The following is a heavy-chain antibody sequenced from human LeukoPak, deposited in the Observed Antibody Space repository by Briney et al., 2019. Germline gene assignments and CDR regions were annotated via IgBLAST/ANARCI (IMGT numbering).Heavy chain of an antibody. CDR1: GGSISSSSYY. Sequence: SETLSLTCTVSGGSISSSSYYWGWIRQPPGKGLEWIGSIYYSGSTYYNPSLKSRVTISVDTSKNQFSLKLSSVTAADTAVYYCERRRPVGVTSTYYDFWSGYQYYFDYWGQGTLVTVSS. V-gene: IGHV4-39*01. J-gene: IGHJ4*02. D-gene: IGHD3-3*01. CDR3: ERRRPVGVTSTYYDFWSGYQYYFDY. CDR2: IYYSGST.